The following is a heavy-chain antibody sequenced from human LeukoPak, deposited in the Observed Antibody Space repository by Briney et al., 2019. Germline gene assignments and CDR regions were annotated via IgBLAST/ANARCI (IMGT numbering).Heavy chain of an antibody. D-gene: IGHD1-7*01. J-gene: IGHJ5*02. CDR2: ISYDGSAQ. V-gene: IGHV3-30*18. CDR1: GFSFSTYG. CDR3: AKDNWDYVGPNWFDP. Sequence: PGGSLRLSCAASGFSFSTYGMHWVRQAPGKGLEWVAVISYDGSAQYYVDSVKGRFTISRDNSKNTLYLQMNSLRAEDTAVYYFAKDNWDYVGPNWFDPWGQGTLVTVSS.